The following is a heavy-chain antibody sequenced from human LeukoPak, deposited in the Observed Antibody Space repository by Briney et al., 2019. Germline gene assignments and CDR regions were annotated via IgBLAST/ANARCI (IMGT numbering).Heavy chain of an antibody. D-gene: IGHD6-13*01. V-gene: IGHV3-23*01. CDR2: ISGSGGST. CDR3: ARGTAAAKIDY. J-gene: IGHJ4*02. Sequence: GGSLRLSCEASGLTFSSYSMSWVRQAPGKGLEWVSGISGSGGSTYYADSVKGRFTISRDNAKNSLYLQMNSLRAEDTAVYYCARGTAAAKIDYWGQGTLVTVSS. CDR1: GLTFSSYS.